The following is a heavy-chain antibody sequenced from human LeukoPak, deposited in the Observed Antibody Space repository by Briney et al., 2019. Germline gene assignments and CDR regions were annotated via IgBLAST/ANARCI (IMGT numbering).Heavy chain of an antibody. CDR3: ITGLGLTNMDV. J-gene: IGHJ6*02. D-gene: IGHD1-1*01. CDR2: IVIGSGNT. Sequence: SVNLSCKPSGFTFTSSVVEWVRQARGQRLEWIGWIVIGSGNTNYAQKLQERVTITRDMSTSTAYMELSSLRFEDTDVYYCITGLGLTNMDVWGQGTTVTVSS. CDR1: GFTFTSSV. V-gene: IGHV1-58*01.